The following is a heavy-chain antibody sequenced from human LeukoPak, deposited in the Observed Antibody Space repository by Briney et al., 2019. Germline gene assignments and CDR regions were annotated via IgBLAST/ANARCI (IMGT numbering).Heavy chain of an antibody. Sequence: GGSLRLSCAASGFTFSSYAMHWVRQAPGKGLEWVAVISYDGSNNYYADSVKGRFTISRDNSKNTLYLQMNSLRAEDTAVYYCARVYSSGWHWGQGILVTVSS. J-gene: IGHJ4*02. V-gene: IGHV3-30*04. D-gene: IGHD6-19*01. CDR1: GFTFSSYA. CDR2: ISYDGSNN. CDR3: ARVYSSGWH.